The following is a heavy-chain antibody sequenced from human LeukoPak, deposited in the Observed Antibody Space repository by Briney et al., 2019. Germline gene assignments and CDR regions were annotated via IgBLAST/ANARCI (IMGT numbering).Heavy chain of an antibody. Sequence: PGGSLRLSCAASGFTFSRYWMSWVRQAPGKGLEWVANIKQDGSEKYYVDSVKGRFTISRDNAKNSLYLQMNSLRAEDTAAYYCVRADSSSGGYYFDYWGQGTLVTVSS. CDR3: VRADSSSGGYYFDY. CDR1: GFTFSRYW. D-gene: IGHD6-13*01. V-gene: IGHV3-7*01. J-gene: IGHJ4*02. CDR2: IKQDGSEK.